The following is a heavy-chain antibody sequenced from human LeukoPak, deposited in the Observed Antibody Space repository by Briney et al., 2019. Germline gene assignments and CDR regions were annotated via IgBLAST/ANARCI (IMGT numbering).Heavy chain of an antibody. CDR1: GGSISSGGYY. D-gene: IGHD3-3*01. CDR3: ARGRNLEWFDY. J-gene: IGHJ5*01. CDR2: IYYSGST. Sequence: SETLSLTCTVSGGSISSGGYYWSWIRQHPGKGLEWIGYIYYSGSTYYNPSLKSRVTISVDTSKNQFSLKLSSVTAADTAVYYCARGRNLEWFDYWGQGTLVTVSS. V-gene: IGHV4-31*03.